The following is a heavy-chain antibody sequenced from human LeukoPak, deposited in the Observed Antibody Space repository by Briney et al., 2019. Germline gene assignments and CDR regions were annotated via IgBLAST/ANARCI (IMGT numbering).Heavy chain of an antibody. Sequence: SETLSLTCTVSGGSISSGGYYWSWIRQHPGKGLEWIGYIYYSGSTYYNPSLKSRVTISVDTSKNQFSLKLSSVTAADTAVYYCAGGDPHEDYVWDYWGQGTLVTVSS. CDR1: GGSISSGGYY. D-gene: IGHD3-16*01. CDR3: AGGDPHEDYVWDY. CDR2: IYYSGST. V-gene: IGHV4-31*03. J-gene: IGHJ4*02.